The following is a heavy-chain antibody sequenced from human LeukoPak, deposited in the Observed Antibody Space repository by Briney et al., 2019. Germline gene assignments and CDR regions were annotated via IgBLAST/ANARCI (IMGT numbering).Heavy chain of an antibody. Sequence: EASVKVSCKASGYTFTSYDINWVRQATGQGLEWMGWMNPNSGDTGYAQKFQGRVTMTRNTSISTAYMELSSLRSEDTAVYYCARRPYYYDSSGWAFDIWGQGTMVTVSS. CDR1: GYTFTSYD. J-gene: IGHJ3*02. V-gene: IGHV1-8*01. D-gene: IGHD3-22*01. CDR2: MNPNSGDT. CDR3: ARRPYYYDSSGWAFDI.